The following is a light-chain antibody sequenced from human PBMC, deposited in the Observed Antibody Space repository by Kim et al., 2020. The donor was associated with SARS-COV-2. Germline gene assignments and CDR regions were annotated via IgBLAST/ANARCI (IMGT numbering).Light chain of an antibody. Sequence: PGKTARITCGGNNIGSKSVHWYQQKPGQAPVLVVYDDSDRPSGIPERYSGSNSGNTATLTISRVEAGDGADYYCQVWDSSSDHFVVFGGGTQLTVL. CDR1: NIGSKS. CDR2: DDS. V-gene: IGLV3-21*03. J-gene: IGLJ2*01. CDR3: QVWDSSSDHFVV.